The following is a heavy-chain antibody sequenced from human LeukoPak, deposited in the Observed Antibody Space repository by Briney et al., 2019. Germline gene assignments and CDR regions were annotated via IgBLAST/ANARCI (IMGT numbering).Heavy chain of an antibody. V-gene: IGHV1-69*05. CDR3: ARTPDSGYYYGYYFDY. Sequence: SVKVSCKASGGTFSSYAISWVRQAPGQGLEWMGGIIPIFGTANYAQKFQGRVTITTDESTSTAYMELSSLRSEDTAVYYCARTPDSGYYYGYYFDYWGQGTLVTVSS. J-gene: IGHJ4*02. CDR1: GGTFSSYA. D-gene: IGHD3-22*01. CDR2: IIPIFGTA.